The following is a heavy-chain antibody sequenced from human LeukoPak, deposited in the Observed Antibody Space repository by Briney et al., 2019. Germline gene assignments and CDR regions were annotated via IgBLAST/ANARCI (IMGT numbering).Heavy chain of an antibody. J-gene: IGHJ6*03. V-gene: IGHV3-21*01. D-gene: IGHD5-18*01. Sequence: SGGSLRLSCAASGFTFSSYSMNWVRQAPGKGLKWVSSISSSSSYIYYADSVKGRFTISRDNAKNSLYLQMNSLRAEDTAVYYCARDYSYGRGYYYYYMDVWGKGTTVTVSS. CDR1: GFTFSSYS. CDR2: ISSSSSYI. CDR3: ARDYSYGRGYYYYYMDV.